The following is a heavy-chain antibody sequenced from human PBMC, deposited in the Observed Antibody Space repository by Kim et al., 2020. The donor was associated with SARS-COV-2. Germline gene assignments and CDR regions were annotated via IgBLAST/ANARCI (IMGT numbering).Heavy chain of an antibody. D-gene: IGHD3-22*01. V-gene: IGHV4-59*01. J-gene: IGHJ4*02. CDR1: GGSISSYY. CDR3: ARDSSGYSFDY. CDR2: IYYSGST. Sequence: SETLSLTCTVSGGSISSYYWSWIRQPPGKGLEWIGYIYYSGSTNYNPSLKSRVTISVDTSKNQFSLKLSSVTAADTAVYYCARDSSGYSFDYWGQGTLVTVSS.